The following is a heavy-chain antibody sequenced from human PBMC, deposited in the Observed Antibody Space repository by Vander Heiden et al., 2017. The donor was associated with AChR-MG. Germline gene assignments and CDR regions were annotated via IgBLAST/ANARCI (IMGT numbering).Heavy chain of an antibody. D-gene: IGHD3-10*01. J-gene: IGHJ4*02. CDR3: ARDWGYYGSGRAPFDY. Sequence: QVQLVESGGGVVPPGRSLRLSCAASGFTFSSYGMHVVRQAPGKGLEWVAVIWYDGSNKYYADSVKGRFTISRDNSKNTLYLQMNSLRAEDTAVYYCARDWGYYGSGRAPFDYWGQGTLVTVSS. CDR1: GFTFSSYG. V-gene: IGHV3-33*01. CDR2: IWYDGSNK.